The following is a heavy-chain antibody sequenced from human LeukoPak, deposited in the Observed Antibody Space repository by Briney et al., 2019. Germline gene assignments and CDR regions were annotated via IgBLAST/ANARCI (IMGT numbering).Heavy chain of an antibody. CDR2: TRNKANSYTT. J-gene: IGHJ4*02. CDR3: FRTYDY. CDR1: GFTLSDHY. V-gene: IGHV3-72*01. Sequence: GGSLRLSCAASGFTLSDHYMDWVRQAPGKGLEWVGRTRNKANSYTTEYAASVKGRFTISRDDSKNSLFLHMNSLKTDDTAVYYCFRTYDYWGQGTLVTVSS.